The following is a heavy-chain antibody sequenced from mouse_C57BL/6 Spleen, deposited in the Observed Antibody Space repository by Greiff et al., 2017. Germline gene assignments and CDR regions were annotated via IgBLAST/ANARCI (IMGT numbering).Heavy chain of an antibody. CDR1: GYTFTSYW. CDR2: IYPGSGST. D-gene: IGHD1-1*01. CDR3: ARSGSSYWFAY. J-gene: IGHJ3*01. V-gene: IGHV1-55*01. Sequence: QVQLQQPGAELLKPGASVKMSCKASGYTFTSYWITWVKQRPGQGLEWIGDIYPGSGSTNYNEKFTSKATLTVDTSSSTAYMQLSSLTSEDSAVYYCARSGSSYWFAYWGQGTLVTVSA.